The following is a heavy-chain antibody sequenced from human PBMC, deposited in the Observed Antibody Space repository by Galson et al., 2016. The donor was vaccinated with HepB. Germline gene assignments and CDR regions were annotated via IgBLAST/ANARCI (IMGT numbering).Heavy chain of an antibody. CDR2: IRSEANDFAT. D-gene: IGHD3-10*01. V-gene: IGHV3-73*01. J-gene: IGHJ6*02. CDR3: TSRNAPRGSFSSTFSNTKMDV. CDR1: GFSFSGSA. Sequence: SLRLSCAVSGFSFSGSAIHWVRQASGKGLEWVGRIRSEANDFATAYAASVKGRFIISRDDSENTAYLHMSSQKTDDTPVYYSTSRNAPRGSFSSTFSNTKMDVWGQGTTVTVSS.